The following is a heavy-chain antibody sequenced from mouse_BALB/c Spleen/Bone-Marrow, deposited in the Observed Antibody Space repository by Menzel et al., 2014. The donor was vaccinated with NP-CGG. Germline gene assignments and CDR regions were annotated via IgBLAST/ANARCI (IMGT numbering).Heavy chain of an antibody. J-gene: IGHJ3*01. V-gene: IGHV4-1*02. CDR3: ARMGHYGWFAY. Sequence: EVKLMESGGGLVQPGGSLKLSCAASGFDFSSYWMSWVRQAPGKGLEWIGEINPESNTINYTPSLKDKFIISRDNGKNTLYLQMSKVRSEDTALYYCARMGHYGWFAYWGQGTLVTVSA. CDR1: GFDFSSYW. CDR2: INPESNTI. D-gene: IGHD1-1*01.